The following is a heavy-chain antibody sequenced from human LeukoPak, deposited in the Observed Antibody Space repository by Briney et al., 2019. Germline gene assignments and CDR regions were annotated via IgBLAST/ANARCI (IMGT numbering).Heavy chain of an antibody. D-gene: IGHD3-10*01. V-gene: IGHV4-59*01. Sequence: SETLSLTCTVSGGSINSYYWSWIRQPPGKGLEWIGYIYYSGTTNYSPSLKSRVTISVDTSKNQFSLKLSSVTAADTAVYYCAKASIFSYGSGTLRGFDPWGQGTLVTVSS. CDR1: GGSINSYY. CDR3: AKASIFSYGSGTLRGFDP. J-gene: IGHJ5*02. CDR2: IYYSGTT.